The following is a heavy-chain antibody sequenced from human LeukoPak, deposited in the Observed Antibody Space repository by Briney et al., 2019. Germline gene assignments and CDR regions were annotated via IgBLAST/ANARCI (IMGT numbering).Heavy chain of an antibody. Sequence: SETLSLTCTVSGGSISSSSYYWGWIRQPPGKGLEWIGSIYYSGSTYYNPSLKSRVTISVDTSKNQFSTKLSSVTAADTAVYYCARVGATTYHYDYWGQGTLVTVSS. CDR3: ARVGATTYHYDY. CDR2: IYYSGST. CDR1: GGSISSSSYY. J-gene: IGHJ4*02. D-gene: IGHD1-26*01. V-gene: IGHV4-39*07.